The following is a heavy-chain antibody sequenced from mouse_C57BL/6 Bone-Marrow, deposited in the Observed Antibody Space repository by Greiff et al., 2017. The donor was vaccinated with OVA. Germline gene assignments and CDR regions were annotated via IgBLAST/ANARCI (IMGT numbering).Heavy chain of an antibody. CDR3: TTYGYDLFAY. CDR2: IDPENGDT. CDR1: GFNIKDDY. D-gene: IGHD2-2*01. V-gene: IGHV14-4*01. Sequence: EVQGVESGAELVRPGASVKLSCTASGFNIKDDYMHWVKQRPEQGLEWIGWIDPENGDTEYASKFQGKATITADTSSNTAYLQLCSLTSEDTAVYYCTTYGYDLFAYWGQGTLVTVSA. J-gene: IGHJ3*01.